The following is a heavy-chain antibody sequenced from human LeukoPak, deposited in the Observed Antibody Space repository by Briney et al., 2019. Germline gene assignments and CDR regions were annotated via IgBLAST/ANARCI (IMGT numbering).Heavy chain of an antibody. V-gene: IGHV3-21*01. Sequence: GGSLRLSCAASGFTFSSYGMNWVRQAPGKGLEWVSSISSSSSYIYYADSVKGRFTISRDNAKNSLYLQMNSLRAEDTAVYYCARERAEDIVVVVAAADAFDIWGQGTMVTVSS. CDR3: ARERAEDIVVVVAAADAFDI. CDR1: GFTFSSYG. J-gene: IGHJ3*02. D-gene: IGHD2-15*01. CDR2: ISSSSSYI.